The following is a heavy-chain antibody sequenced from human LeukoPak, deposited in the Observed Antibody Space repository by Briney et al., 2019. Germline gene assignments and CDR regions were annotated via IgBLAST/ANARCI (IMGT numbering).Heavy chain of an antibody. J-gene: IGHJ3*01. D-gene: IGHD2-15*01. CDR1: GYTFTGYY. CDR3: ASKGAGHCYDASCMGSFDL. Sequence: GASVKVSCKASGYTFTGYYVHWVRQAPGQGLEWMGCINPNTGDTNSAQNFQGRIIMTRDTSITTAYMELSRLKSDDTALYYCASKGAGHCYDASCMGSFDLWGQGTTVAVSS. V-gene: IGHV1-2*02. CDR2: INPNTGDT.